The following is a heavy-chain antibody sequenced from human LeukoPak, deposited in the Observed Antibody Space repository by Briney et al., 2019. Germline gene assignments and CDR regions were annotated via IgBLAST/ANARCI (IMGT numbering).Heavy chain of an antibody. V-gene: IGHV3-11*01. D-gene: IGHD2-21*02. Sequence: GGSLRLSCAASGFTFSDYYMSWIRQAPGKGLEWVSYISSGSTIYYADSVKGRFTISRDNAKNSLYLQMNSLRAEDTAVYYCARAPAYCGGDCYSGGYFDYWGQGTLVTVSS. CDR2: ISSGSTI. J-gene: IGHJ4*02. CDR1: GFTFSDYY. CDR3: ARAPAYCGGDCYSGGYFDY.